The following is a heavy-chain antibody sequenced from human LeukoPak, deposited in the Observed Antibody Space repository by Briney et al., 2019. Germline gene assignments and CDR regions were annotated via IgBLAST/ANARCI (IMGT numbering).Heavy chain of an antibody. V-gene: IGHV3-30-3*01. CDR3: ARDRKRGYYGSGSHGYNWFDP. CDR2: ISYDGSNK. D-gene: IGHD3-10*01. CDR1: GFTFSSYA. J-gene: IGHJ5*02. Sequence: GGSLRLSCAASGFTFSSYAMHWVRQAPGKGLEWVAVISYDGSNKYYADSVKGRFTISRDNSKNTLYLQMNSLRAEDTAVYYCARDRKRGYYGSGSHGYNWFDPWGQGTLVTVSS.